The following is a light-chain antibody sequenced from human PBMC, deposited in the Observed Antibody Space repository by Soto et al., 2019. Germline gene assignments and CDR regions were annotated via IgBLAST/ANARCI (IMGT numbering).Light chain of an antibody. J-gene: IGKJ5*01. V-gene: IGKV3-20*01. CDR2: GAS. CDR1: QSVSSSY. CDR3: QQYGSSPPIT. Sequence: EVVLTQSPGTLSLSPGERATLSCRAIQSVSSSYLAWSQQKPGQAPRLLIYGASSRATGIPDRFSGSGSGTDFTLTISRLEPEDFAVYYCQQYGSSPPITFGQGTRLEIK.